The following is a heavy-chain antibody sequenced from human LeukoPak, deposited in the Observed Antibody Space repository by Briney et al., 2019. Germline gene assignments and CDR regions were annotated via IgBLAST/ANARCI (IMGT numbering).Heavy chain of an antibody. Sequence: ASVKVSCKASGYTLDGYYINWVRRAPGQGLEWLGWINPDKGATKTAQKFRDRVIMTTDKSLATAYMEVTNLTSDDTAVYTRSSWDCSSGSCYTNMNFDHWGQGSLVTVSS. CDR3: SSWDCSSGSCYTNMNFDH. CDR1: GYTLDGYY. CDR2: INPDKGAT. D-gene: IGHD2-15*01. V-gene: IGHV1-2*02. J-gene: IGHJ4*02.